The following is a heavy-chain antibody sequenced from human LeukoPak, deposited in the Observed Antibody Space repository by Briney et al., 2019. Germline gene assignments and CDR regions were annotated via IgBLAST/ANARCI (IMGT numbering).Heavy chain of an antibody. CDR1: GFTFSDYD. D-gene: IGHD1-1*01. J-gene: IGHJ4*02. CDR3: ARVAKERVGGVYYFDY. Sequence: PGGSLRLSCAASGFTFSDYDMHWVRQATGEGLEWVSAIGTAGDTYYTGSVKGRFTISRENAKNSSYLQMNSLRAGDTAVYYCARVAKERVGGVYYFDYWGQGTLVTVSS. CDR2: IGTAGDT. V-gene: IGHV3-13*01.